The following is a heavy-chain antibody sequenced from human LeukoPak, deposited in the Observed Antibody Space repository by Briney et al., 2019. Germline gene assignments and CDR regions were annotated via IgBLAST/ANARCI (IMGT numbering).Heavy chain of an antibody. D-gene: IGHD1-14*01. CDR1: GYTFTSYG. CDR3: ASAREPVECDY. Sequence: GASVKVSCKASGYTFTSYGFSWVRQAPGQGLEWMGWISAYNGNTNYAQKFQGRVTMTTDTSTSTVYMELRSLRSDDTAAYYCASAREPVECDYWGQGTLVTVSS. CDR2: ISAYNGNT. J-gene: IGHJ4*02. V-gene: IGHV1-18*01.